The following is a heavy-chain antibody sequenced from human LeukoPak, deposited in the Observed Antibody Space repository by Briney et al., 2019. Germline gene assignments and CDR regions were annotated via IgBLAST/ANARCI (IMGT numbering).Heavy chain of an antibody. CDR3: ARGGALLWFGSPYGMDV. D-gene: IGHD3-10*01. CDR2: IIPIFGTA. J-gene: IGHJ6*02. Sequence: ASVKVSCKASGGTFSSYAISWVRQAPGHGLEWMGGIIPIFGTANYAQKFQGRVTITADESTSTAYMELSSLRSEDTAVYYCARGGALLWFGSPYGMDVWGQGTTVTVSS. V-gene: IGHV1-69*13. CDR1: GGTFSSYA.